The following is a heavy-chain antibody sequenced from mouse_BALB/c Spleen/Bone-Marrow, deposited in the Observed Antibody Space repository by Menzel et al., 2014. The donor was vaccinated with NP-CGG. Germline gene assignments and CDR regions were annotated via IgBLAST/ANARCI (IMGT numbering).Heavy chain of an antibody. V-gene: IGHV3-8*02. CDR2: ISHSGNT. CDR3: ARGTGYYFDY. J-gene: IGHJ2*01. Sequence: VQLKQSGPSLVKPSQTLSLTCSVTGDSITNAYWNWIRKFPGNKIDYMGYISHSGNTYYNPSLKSRISITRDTSKNQFYLQLNSVTTEDTATYFCARGTGYYFDYWGQGTTLTVSS. D-gene: IGHD3-3*01. CDR1: GDSITNAY.